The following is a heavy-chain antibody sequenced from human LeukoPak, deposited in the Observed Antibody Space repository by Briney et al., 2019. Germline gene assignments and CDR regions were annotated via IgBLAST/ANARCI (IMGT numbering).Heavy chain of an antibody. Sequence: SGTLSLTCAVYGGSFSGYYWSWIRQPPGKGLEWIGEINHSGSTNYNPSLKSRVTISVDTSKNQFSLKLSSVTAADTAVYYCARGVAAAVWGQGTLVTVSS. D-gene: IGHD6-13*01. V-gene: IGHV4-34*01. J-gene: IGHJ4*02. CDR2: INHSGST. CDR1: GGSFSGYY. CDR3: ARGVAAAV.